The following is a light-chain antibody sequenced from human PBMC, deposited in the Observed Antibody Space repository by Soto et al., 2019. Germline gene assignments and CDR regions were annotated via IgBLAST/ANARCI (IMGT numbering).Light chain of an antibody. CDR1: RSDVGGYNY. J-gene: IGLJ1*01. Sequence: QSALTQPPSASGSPGQSVTISCTGTRSDVGGYNYVSWYQQHPGKAPKLMIYEVSRRPSGVPDRFSGSKSGNTASLTVSGLQAEDEADYYCSSYAGTSYVFGTGTKVTGL. V-gene: IGLV2-8*01. CDR2: EVS. CDR3: SSYAGTSYV.